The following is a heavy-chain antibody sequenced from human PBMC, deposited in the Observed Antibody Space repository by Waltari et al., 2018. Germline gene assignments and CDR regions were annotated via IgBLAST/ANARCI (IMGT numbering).Heavy chain of an antibody. CDR3: ARVVNGAGGNWFDP. D-gene: IGHD3-16*01. V-gene: IGHV4-59*01. CDR1: GGSISSYY. Sequence: QVQLQESGPGLVKPSETLSLTCTVSGGSISSYYWSWIRQPPGKGLEWIGYIYYSGSTNYNPPLKSRVTISVDTSKNQFSLKLSSVTAADTAVYYCARVVNGAGGNWFDPWGQGTLVTVSS. CDR2: IYYSGST. J-gene: IGHJ5*02.